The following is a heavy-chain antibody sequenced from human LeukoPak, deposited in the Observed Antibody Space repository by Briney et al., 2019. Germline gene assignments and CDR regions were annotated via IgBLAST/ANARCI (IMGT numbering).Heavy chain of an antibody. Sequence: ASVKVSCKASGYTFTSYYMHWVRQAPGQGLEWMGIINPSGGSTSYAQKFQGRVTMTRDTSTSTVYMELSSLRSEDTAVYYCARWAVAGYYYYYYGMDVWGQGTTVIVSS. V-gene: IGHV1-46*01. D-gene: IGHD6-19*01. CDR1: GYTFTSYY. J-gene: IGHJ6*02. CDR3: ARWAVAGYYYYYYGMDV. CDR2: INPSGGST.